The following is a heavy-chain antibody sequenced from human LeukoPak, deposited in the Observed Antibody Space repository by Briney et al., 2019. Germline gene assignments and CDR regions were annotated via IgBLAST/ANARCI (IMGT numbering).Heavy chain of an antibody. CDR3: ARHRATVTKTLDY. CDR2: IYYSGST. D-gene: IGHD4-17*01. Sequence: SETLSLTCTVSGGSISSYYWSWIRQPPGKGPEWIGYIYYSGSTNYNPSLKSRVTISVDTSKNQFSLKLSSVTAADTAVYYCARHRATVTKTLDYWAREPWSPS. V-gene: IGHV4-59*08. J-gene: IGHJ4*02. CDR1: GGSISSYY.